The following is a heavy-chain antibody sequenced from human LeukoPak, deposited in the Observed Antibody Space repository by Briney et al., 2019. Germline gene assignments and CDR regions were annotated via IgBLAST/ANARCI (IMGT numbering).Heavy chain of an antibody. D-gene: IGHD6-19*01. CDR1: GFTFNNYA. V-gene: IGHV3-23*01. J-gene: IGHJ4*02. Sequence: GGSLRLSCAASGFTFNNYAMTWVRQAPGQGLEWVSAISGRGDSTYYADSVKGRFTISRDNSKNTLFLQMDSLRAEDTAVYYCAKDLYSSGWCLSIDYWGQGTLVTVSS. CDR3: AKDLYSSGWCLSIDY. CDR2: ISGRGDST.